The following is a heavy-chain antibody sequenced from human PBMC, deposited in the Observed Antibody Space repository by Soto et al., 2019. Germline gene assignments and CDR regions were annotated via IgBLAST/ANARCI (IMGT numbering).Heavy chain of an antibody. J-gene: IGHJ4*02. CDR1: GFTFTSFA. V-gene: IGHV1-58*01. CDR3: AAGKKSFDY. CDR2: VVVGSGNT. Sequence: SVKVSCKASGFTFTSFAVQWVRQARGRRLEWIGWVVVGSGNTNYAQKFQERVTITRDMSTSTAYMELSSLRSEYTAVYYCAAGKKSFDYWGQGTRVTVSS.